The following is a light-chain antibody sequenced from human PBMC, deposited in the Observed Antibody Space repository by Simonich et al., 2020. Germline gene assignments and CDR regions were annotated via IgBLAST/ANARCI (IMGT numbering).Light chain of an antibody. J-gene: IGLJ2*01. CDR3: CSYAGSYSVV. CDR2: DVS. CDR1: SSDGGGYNY. V-gene: IGLV2-11*01. Sequence: QSALTQPRSVSGSPGQSVTISCPGTSSDGGGYNYVSWYQQHPGKAPKIMIYDVSKRPSGVPDRFSGSKSGNTASLTISGLQAEDEADYYCCSYAGSYSVVFGGGTKLTVL.